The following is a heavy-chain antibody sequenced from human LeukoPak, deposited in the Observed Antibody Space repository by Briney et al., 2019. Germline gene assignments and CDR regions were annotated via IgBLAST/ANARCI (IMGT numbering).Heavy chain of an antibody. Sequence: PSETLSLTCTVSGGSISYYYWNWIRQPPGKGLEWIGYIYSSGSTNYNPSLKSRVTISLGTSKNQFSLKLSSVTAADTAVYYCARMGDYYDSSGYRHDAFDIWGQGTMVTVSS. CDR1: GGSISYYY. CDR3: ARMGDYYDSSGYRHDAFDI. J-gene: IGHJ3*02. V-gene: IGHV4-59*01. CDR2: IYSSGST. D-gene: IGHD3-22*01.